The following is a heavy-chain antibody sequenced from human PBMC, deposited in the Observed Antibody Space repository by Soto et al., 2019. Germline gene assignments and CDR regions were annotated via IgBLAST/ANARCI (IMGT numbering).Heavy chain of an antibody. V-gene: IGHV3-21*01. J-gene: IGHJ5*02. D-gene: IGHD3-9*01. CDR3: ARDVHYDILTGYYVKSWFDP. Sequence: PGGSLRLSRAASGFTFSSYSMNWVRQAPGKGLEWVSSISSSSSYIYYADSVKGRFTISRDTAKNSLYLQMNSLRAEDTAVYYCARDVHYDILTGYYVKSWFDPWGQGTLVTVSS. CDR2: ISSSSSYI. CDR1: GFTFSSYS.